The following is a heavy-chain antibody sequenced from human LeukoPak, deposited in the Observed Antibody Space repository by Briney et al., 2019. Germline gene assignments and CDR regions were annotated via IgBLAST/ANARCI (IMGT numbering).Heavy chain of an antibody. CDR2: ISSSSSTI. CDR1: GFTFSSYS. CDR3: ASGSRVGTWELLDAFDI. Sequence: GGSLRLSCAASGFTFSSYSMNWVRQAPGKGLEWVSYISSSSSTIYYADSVKGRFTISRDNAKNSLYLQMNSLRAEDTVVYYCASGSRVGTWELLDAFDIWGQGTMVTVSS. D-gene: IGHD1-26*01. V-gene: IGHV3-48*04. J-gene: IGHJ3*02.